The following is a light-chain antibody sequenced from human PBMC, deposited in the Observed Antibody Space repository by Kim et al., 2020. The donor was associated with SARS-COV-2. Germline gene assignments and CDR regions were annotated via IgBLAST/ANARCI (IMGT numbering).Light chain of an antibody. CDR1: QSVLYISNNENY. CDR3: QQYFVTPLT. J-gene: IGKJ4*01. Sequence: ATINCKSSQSVLYISNNENYLAWYQQKPGQPPKLLIYWASTRESGVPVRFSGSGSGTDFTLTINNLQAEDVAVYYCQQYFVTPLTFGGGTKVDIK. V-gene: IGKV4-1*01. CDR2: WAS.